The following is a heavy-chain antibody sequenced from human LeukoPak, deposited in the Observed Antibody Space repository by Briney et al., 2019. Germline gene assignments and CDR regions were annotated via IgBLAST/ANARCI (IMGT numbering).Heavy chain of an antibody. CDR1: GFTFSYYG. CDR3: AKEYSGSHSGRGIFEY. D-gene: IGHD1-26*01. J-gene: IGHJ4*02. V-gene: IGHV3-30*18. Sequence: GGSLRLSCAASGFTFSYYGMHWVRQAPGKGLEWVAVISCDGSNKYYVDSVKGRFTISRDNSKNTLYVQMNSLRAEDTAAYYCAKEYSGSHSGRGIFEYWGQGTLVTVSS. CDR2: ISCDGSNK.